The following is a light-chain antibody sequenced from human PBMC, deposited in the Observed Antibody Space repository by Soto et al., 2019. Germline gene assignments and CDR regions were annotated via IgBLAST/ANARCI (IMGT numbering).Light chain of an antibody. CDR2: DAS. V-gene: IGKV1-33*01. J-gene: IGKJ3*01. Sequence: DIQMTQSPSSLSASVGDRVTITCQASQDITNYLNWYQQKPGKAPKLRIYDASNLETGVPSKFSGSGSGTDFTFTISSLHPEDIATYYGQPDDNLPPFTFGPGPKVDIK. CDR1: QDITNY. CDR3: QPDDNLPPFT.